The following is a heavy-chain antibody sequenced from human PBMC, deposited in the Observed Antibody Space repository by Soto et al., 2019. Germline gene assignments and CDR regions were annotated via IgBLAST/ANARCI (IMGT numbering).Heavy chain of an antibody. V-gene: IGHV3-11*01. CDR1: GFTFSDYY. CDR2: ISSSGSTI. CDR3: ARAAPSGYGDDRYYYMDA. D-gene: IGHD4-17*01. Sequence: GGSLRLSCAASGFTFSDYYMSWIRQAPGKGLEWVSYISSSGSTIYYADSVKGRFTISRDNAKNSLYLQMNSLRAEDTAVYYCARAAPSGYGDDRYYYMDAWGKGTTVTVSS. J-gene: IGHJ6*03.